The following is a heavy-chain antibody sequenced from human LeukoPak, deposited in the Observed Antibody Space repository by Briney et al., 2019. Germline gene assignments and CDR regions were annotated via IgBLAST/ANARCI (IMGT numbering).Heavy chain of an antibody. CDR3: ARDLGYYDSSGYFGTDAFDI. J-gene: IGHJ3*02. V-gene: IGHV4-31*03. Sequence: NPSQTLSLTCTVSGGSISSGGYYWSWIRQHPGKGLEWIGYIYYSGSTNYNPSLKSRVTISVDTSKNQFSLKLSSVTAADTAVYYCARDLGYYDSSGYFGTDAFDIWGQGTMVTVSS. CDR2: IYYSGST. CDR1: GGSISSGGYY. D-gene: IGHD3-22*01.